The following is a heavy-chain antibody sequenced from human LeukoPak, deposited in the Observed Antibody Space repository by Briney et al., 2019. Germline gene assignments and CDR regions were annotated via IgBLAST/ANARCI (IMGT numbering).Heavy chain of an antibody. J-gene: IGHJ6*04. V-gene: IGHV1-58*01. D-gene: IGHD6-13*01. Sequence: GTSVKVSCKASGFTFTSSAVQWVRQARGQRLEWIGWIVAGSGNTNYAQKFQERVTITRDMSTSTAYMELSSLRSEDTAVYYCAAVFAAAGTYYYYYGMDVWGKGTTVTVSS. CDR2: IVAGSGNT. CDR1: GFTFTSSA. CDR3: AAVFAAAGTYYYYYGMDV.